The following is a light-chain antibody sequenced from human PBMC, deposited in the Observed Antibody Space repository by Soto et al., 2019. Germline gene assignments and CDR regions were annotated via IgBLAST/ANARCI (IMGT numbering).Light chain of an antibody. V-gene: IGLV2-14*01. CDR1: SSDVGGYNY. J-gene: IGLJ2*01. CDR3: SSYTSSAVV. CDR2: DVT. Sequence: QAVVTQPASVSGSPGQSITISCTGTSSDVGGYNYVSWYQLHPGKAPKLMIYDVTYRPSGVSDRFSGSKSGNTASLTISGLQAEDEADYYCSSYTSSAVVFGGGTKVTVL.